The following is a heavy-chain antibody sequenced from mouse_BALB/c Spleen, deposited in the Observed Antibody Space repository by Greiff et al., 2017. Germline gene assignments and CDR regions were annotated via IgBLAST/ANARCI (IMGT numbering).Heavy chain of an antibody. J-gene: IGHJ4*01. CDR2: IDPANGNT. CDR1: GFNIKDTY. V-gene: IGHV14-3*02. D-gene: IGHD1-1*01. CDR3: ARGVYYGSSSYAMDD. Sequence: VQLQQSGAELVKPGASVKLSCTASGFNIKDTYMHWVKQRPEQGLEWIGRIDPANGNTKYDPKFQGKATITADTSSNTAYMQLSSLTSEDTAVYYCARGVYYGSSSYAMDDWGQGTSVTVSS.